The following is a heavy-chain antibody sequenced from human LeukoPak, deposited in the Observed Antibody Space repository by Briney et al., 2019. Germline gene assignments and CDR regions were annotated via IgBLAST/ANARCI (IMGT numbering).Heavy chain of an antibody. D-gene: IGHD3-16*01. V-gene: IGHV3-7*03. CDR3: ARGGGLDV. CDR2: INHNGNVN. CDR1: GFTFSSYW. J-gene: IGHJ6*02. Sequence: GGPLRLSCAASGFTFSSYWMNWARQAPGKGLEWVASINHNGNVNYYVDSVKGRFTISRDNAKNSLYLQMSNLRAEDMAVYFCARGGGLDVWGQGATVTVSS.